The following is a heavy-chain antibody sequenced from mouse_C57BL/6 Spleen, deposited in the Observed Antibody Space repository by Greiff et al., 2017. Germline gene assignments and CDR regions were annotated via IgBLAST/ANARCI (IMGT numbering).Heavy chain of an antibody. J-gene: IGHJ1*03. Sequence: EVQLVESGPGLVKPSQSLSLTCSVTGYSITSGYYWNWIRQFPGNKLEWMGYISYDGSNNYNPSLKNRISITRDTSKNQFFLKLNSVTTEDTATYYCAREVFYYDYDGYFDVWGTGTTVTVSS. CDR1: GYSITSGYY. D-gene: IGHD2-4*01. V-gene: IGHV3-6*01. CDR3: AREVFYYDYDGYFDV. CDR2: ISYDGSN.